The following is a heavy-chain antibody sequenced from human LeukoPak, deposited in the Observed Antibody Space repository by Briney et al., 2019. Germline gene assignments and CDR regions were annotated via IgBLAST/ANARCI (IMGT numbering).Heavy chain of an antibody. D-gene: IGHD2-15*01. CDR2: TRSKAYGVTT. CDR3: TRGKGDQGWY. V-gene: IGHV3-49*03. J-gene: IGHJ4*02. CDR1: GFSFGDYA. Sequence: GGSLRLSCSASGFSFGDYAMSWFRQAPGKGLEWVGFTRSKAYGVTTEYAASVKGRFTISRDDSKSIAYLQMNSLKTEGTAVYYCTRGKGDQGWYWGQGTLVTVSS.